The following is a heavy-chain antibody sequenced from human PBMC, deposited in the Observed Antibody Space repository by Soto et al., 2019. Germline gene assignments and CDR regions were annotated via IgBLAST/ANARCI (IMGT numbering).Heavy chain of an antibody. V-gene: IGHV4-59*08. CDR3: ARHRNPYDSSANFDY. D-gene: IGHD3-22*01. J-gene: IGHJ4*02. Sequence: PSETLSLTCTVSGGSITRYYWSWIRQPPGKGLEWIGYIYYSGSTNYNPSQKSRVTISVDTPKNQFSLKLISMTAADTSLFYCARHRNPYDSSANFDYWGQGSLVTVSS. CDR2: IYYSGST. CDR1: GGSITRYY.